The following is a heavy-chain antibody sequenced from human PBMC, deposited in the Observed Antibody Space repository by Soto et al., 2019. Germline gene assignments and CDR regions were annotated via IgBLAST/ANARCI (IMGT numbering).Heavy chain of an antibody. J-gene: IGHJ5*02. CDR2: SSGSGAGT. Sequence: GGSLSLSCAASGFTFSNYAMSWVRHAPGRRLGWVSASSGSGAGTYYADSAKGRFTISRDKSKTTLHLKMTSLRAEVSAVYYCAKRGRGNPDSWGQGTLVTVSS. CDR3: AKRGRGNPDS. CDR1: GFTFSNYA. D-gene: IGHD2-15*01. V-gene: IGHV3-23*01.